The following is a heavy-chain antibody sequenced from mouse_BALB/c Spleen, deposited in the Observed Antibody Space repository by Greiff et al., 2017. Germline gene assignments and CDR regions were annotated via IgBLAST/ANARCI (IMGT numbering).Heavy chain of an antibody. V-gene: IGHV2-2*02. Sequence: VHLVESGPGLVQPSQSLSITCTVSGFSLTSYGVHWVRQSPGKGLEWLGVIWSGGSTDYNAAFISRLSISKDNSKSQVFFKMNSLQANDTAIYYCARRDYVEAMDYWGQGTSVTVSS. D-gene: IGHD1-1*01. CDR1: GFSLTSYG. CDR2: IWSGGST. J-gene: IGHJ4*01. CDR3: ARRDYVEAMDY.